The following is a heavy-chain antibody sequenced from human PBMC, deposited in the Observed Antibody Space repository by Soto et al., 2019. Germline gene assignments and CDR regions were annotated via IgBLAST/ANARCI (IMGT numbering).Heavy chain of an antibody. J-gene: IGHJ4*02. Sequence: EVQLLESGGGLVQPGGSLTLSCAASGFTCSTYAMSWVRQAPGKVLEWVSAITGSGGSTYHADSVKGRVTISRDNSKNTLYRQMNSLRADGTSVYFCAKGSSSSRPYYFDSLGQGTIVTVSS. CDR3: AKGSSSSRPYYFDS. D-gene: IGHD3-3*01. CDR2: ITGSGGST. CDR1: GFTCSTYA. V-gene: IGHV3-23*01.